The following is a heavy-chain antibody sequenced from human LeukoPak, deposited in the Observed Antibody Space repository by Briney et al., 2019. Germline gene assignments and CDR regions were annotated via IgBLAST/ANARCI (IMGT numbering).Heavy chain of an antibody. D-gene: IGHD3-9*01. J-gene: IGHJ4*02. CDR2: ISAYNGNT. CDR1: GYTFTSYG. Sequence: ASVKVSCKASGYTFTSYGISWVRQAPGQGLEWMGWISAYNGNTNYAQKLQGRVTMTTDTSTSTAYMELRSLRSDDTAVYYCAKRLRYFDWLEGYYFDYWGQGTLVTVSS. V-gene: IGHV1-18*01. CDR3: AKRLRYFDWLEGYYFDY.